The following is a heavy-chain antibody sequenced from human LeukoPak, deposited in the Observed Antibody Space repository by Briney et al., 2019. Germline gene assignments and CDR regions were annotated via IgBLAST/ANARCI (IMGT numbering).Heavy chain of an antibody. V-gene: IGHV4-61*02. CDR1: GGSISSGSYY. CDR3: ARNISPLDYSNYGNWYFDL. CDR2: IYTSGSA. D-gene: IGHD4-11*01. J-gene: IGHJ2*01. Sequence: SETLSLTCTVSGGSISSGSYYWSWIRQPARKGLEWIGRIYTSGSANYNPSLKSRVTISVDTSKNQFSLKLSSVTAADTAVYYCARNISPLDYSNYGNWYFDLWGRGTLVTVSS.